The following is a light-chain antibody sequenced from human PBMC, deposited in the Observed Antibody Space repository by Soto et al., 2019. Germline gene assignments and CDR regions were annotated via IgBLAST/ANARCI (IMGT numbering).Light chain of an antibody. J-gene: IGLJ1*01. Sequence: QSVLTQPPSMSGAPGQRVTISFTGSSSNIGAGYDVHWYQQLPGTAPKLLIYGNSNRPSGVPDRFSGSKSGTSASLAITSLQAEDEADYYCQSYDSSLSAHVFGTGTKVTVL. CDR1: SSNIGAGYD. V-gene: IGLV1-40*01. CDR3: QSYDSSLSAHV. CDR2: GNS.